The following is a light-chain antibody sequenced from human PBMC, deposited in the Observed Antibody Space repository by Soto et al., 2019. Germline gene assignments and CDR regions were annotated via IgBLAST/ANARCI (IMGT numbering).Light chain of an antibody. V-gene: IGKV3-20*01. CDR2: VSS. Sequence: ESVLTQSPGTLSLSPGERATLSCRASHSVSSNYLALFQQKPGQAPRLLIYVSSSRTTDIPHRFSGRGSGTDFALTISRLEPEHSAVYYCQQYGSSSITFGQGTRLEIK. CDR1: HSVSSNY. CDR3: QQYGSSSIT. J-gene: IGKJ5*01.